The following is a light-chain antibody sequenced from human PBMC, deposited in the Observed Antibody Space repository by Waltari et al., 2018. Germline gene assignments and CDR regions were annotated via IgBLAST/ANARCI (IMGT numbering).Light chain of an antibody. Sequence: QSALTQPASVSGSPGQSITISRTGSSSDIGRYNFVSWYQQHPGKAPKLILYYVFNRPSGVSNRFSGSKSGNTASLTISGLQPEDETDYYCSSHTTSNTLIFGGGTRVTVL. J-gene: IGLJ2*01. V-gene: IGLV2-14*03. CDR3: SSHTTSNTLI. CDR1: SSDIGRYNF. CDR2: YVF.